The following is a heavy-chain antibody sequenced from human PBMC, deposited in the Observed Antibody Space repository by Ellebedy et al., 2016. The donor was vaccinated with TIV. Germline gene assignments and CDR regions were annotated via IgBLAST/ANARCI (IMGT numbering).Heavy chain of an antibody. J-gene: IGHJ4*02. D-gene: IGHD3-22*01. CDR3: TTGTRGSGYYY. Sequence: GESLKISXAASGFTFSNAWMSWVRQAPGKGLEWVGRIKSKTDGGTTDYAAPVKGRFTISRDDSKNTLYLQMNSLKTEDTAVYYCTTGTRGSGYYYWGQGTLVTVSS. V-gene: IGHV3-15*01. CDR1: GFTFSNAW. CDR2: IKSKTDGGTT.